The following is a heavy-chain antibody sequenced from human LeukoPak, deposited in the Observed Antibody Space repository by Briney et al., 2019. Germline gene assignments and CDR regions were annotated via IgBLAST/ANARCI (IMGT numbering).Heavy chain of an antibody. CDR1: GFTFSSYA. D-gene: IGHD4-23*01. V-gene: IGHV3-30-3*01. Sequence: PGGSLRLSCAASGFTFSSYAMHWVRQAPGKGLEWVAVISYDGSNKYYADSVKGRFTISRDNSKNTLYLQMNSLRAEDTAVYYCAREGYGGNRYFDLWGRGTLVTVSS. CDR2: ISYDGSNK. CDR3: AREGYGGNRYFDL. J-gene: IGHJ2*01.